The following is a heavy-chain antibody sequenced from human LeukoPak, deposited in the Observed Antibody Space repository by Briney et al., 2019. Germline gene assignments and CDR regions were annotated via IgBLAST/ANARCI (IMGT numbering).Heavy chain of an antibody. CDR2: IYTSGST. Sequence: SQTLSLTCTVSGGSISSGSYYWNWIRQPAGKGLEWTGRIYTSGSTNYNPSLKSRVTISVDTSKNQFSLKLSSVTAADTAVYYCARDVRNCSSTSCSYYFDYWGQGTLVTVSS. V-gene: IGHV4-61*02. CDR3: ARDVRNCSSTSCSYYFDY. D-gene: IGHD2-2*01. J-gene: IGHJ4*02. CDR1: GGSISSGSYY.